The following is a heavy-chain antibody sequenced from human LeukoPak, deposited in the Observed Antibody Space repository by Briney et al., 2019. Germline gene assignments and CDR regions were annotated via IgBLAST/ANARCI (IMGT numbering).Heavy chain of an antibody. D-gene: IGHD2-2*01. CDR2: IYYSGST. V-gene: IGHV4-61*01. CDR1: GGSISSSSYY. Sequence: SETLSLTCTVSGGSISSSSYYWSWIRQPPGKGLEWIGYIYYSGSTNYNPSLKSRVTISVDTSKNQFSLKLSSVTAADTAVYYCAREGGYCSSTSCLDLFDYWGQGTLVTVSS. J-gene: IGHJ4*02. CDR3: AREGGYCSSTSCLDLFDY.